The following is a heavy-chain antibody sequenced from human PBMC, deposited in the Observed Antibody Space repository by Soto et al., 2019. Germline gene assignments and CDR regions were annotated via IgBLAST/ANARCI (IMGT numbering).Heavy chain of an antibody. V-gene: IGHV4-59*12. CDR2: ISHSGST. D-gene: IGHD6-19*01. CDR3: ARGGLLPDY. CDR1: GDSISTVY. J-gene: IGHJ4*02. Sequence: SETLSLTCTVSGDSISTVYWSWIRQSPGKGLEWIGYISHSGSTYYNPSLKSRVTISVDRSKNQFSLKLSSVTAADTAVYYCARGGLLPDYWGQGTLVTVSS.